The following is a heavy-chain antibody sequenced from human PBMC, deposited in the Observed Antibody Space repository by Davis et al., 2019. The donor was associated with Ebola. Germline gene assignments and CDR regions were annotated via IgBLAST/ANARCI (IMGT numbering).Heavy chain of an antibody. D-gene: IGHD3-3*01. V-gene: IGHV3-53*01. J-gene: IGHJ6*02. CDR3: AKDLSFDFWSGYYYYGVDV. CDR2: LYSGGTT. CDR1: GFPVSNYY. Sequence: ESPNPPCASSGFPVSNYYLSWFRQAPGKGLEWVSVLYSGGTTYYADSVEGRFTISRDNSKNTVYLQMNSLRAEDTAVYYCAKDLSFDFWSGYYYYGVDVWGQGTTVTVSS.